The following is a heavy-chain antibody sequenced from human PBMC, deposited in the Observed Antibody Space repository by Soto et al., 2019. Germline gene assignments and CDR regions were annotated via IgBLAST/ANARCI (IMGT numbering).Heavy chain of an antibody. Sequence: GGSLRLSCAASGFTFSRYSVHWVRQAPGKGLEWVAAISYDETNESYADSVKGRFTISRDNSKNTMFLQMSSLRPEDTAVYFCSRAPFDSSGYFAYWGQGTLVTVSS. CDR2: ISYDETNE. V-gene: IGHV3-30-3*01. D-gene: IGHD3-22*01. J-gene: IGHJ4*02. CDR1: GFTFSRYS. CDR3: SRAPFDSSGYFAY.